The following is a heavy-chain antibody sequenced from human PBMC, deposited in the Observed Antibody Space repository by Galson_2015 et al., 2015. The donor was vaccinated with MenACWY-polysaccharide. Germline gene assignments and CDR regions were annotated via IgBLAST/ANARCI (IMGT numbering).Heavy chain of an antibody. CDR3: ARGHHGMDV. CDR1: GFTFKNYW. V-gene: IGHV3-7*01. Sequence: SLRLSCAVSGFTFKNYWMSWVRQAPGKGLEWVANIKKDGSEKYCVDSVRGRFTISRDNGRSSLYLQMNGLRAEDTAVYYCARGHHGMDVWGQGTTVIVS. CDR2: IKKDGSEK. J-gene: IGHJ6*02.